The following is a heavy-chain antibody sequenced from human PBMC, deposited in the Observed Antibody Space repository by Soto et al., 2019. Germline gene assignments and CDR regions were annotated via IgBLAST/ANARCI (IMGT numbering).Heavy chain of an antibody. CDR1: GFTFSSYW. Sequence: EVQLVESGGGLVQPGGSLRLSCAASGFTFSSYWMHWVRQAPGKGLVWVSRINSDGSSTSYADSVKGRFTISGDNAKNTLYLQMNSLGAKDTAVYYCASGDDYGDYSSGWYFDLWGRGTLVTVSS. V-gene: IGHV3-74*01. J-gene: IGHJ2*01. D-gene: IGHD4-17*01. CDR2: INSDGSST. CDR3: ASGDDYGDYSSGWYFDL.